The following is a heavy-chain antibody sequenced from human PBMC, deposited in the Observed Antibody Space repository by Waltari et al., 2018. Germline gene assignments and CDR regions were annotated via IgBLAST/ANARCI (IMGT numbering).Heavy chain of an antibody. CDR1: GFTFNKYW. J-gene: IGHJ6*02. CDR2: INSDGSDT. Sequence: EEQLVESGGGLIQPGGSLRVSCAVAGFTFNKYWMNWVRQSPGKGLVWVSRINSDGSDTSYADFVKGRFTISRDNAKNTVYLQMKSLRAEDTAVYFCARVARKTYSSPVPGRDYYYGMDVWGLGTTVTVSS. CDR3: ARVARKTYSSPVPGRDYYYGMDV. D-gene: IGHD3-22*01. V-gene: IGHV3-74*01.